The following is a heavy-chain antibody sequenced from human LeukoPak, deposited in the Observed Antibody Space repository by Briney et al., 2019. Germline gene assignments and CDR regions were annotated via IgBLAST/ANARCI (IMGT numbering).Heavy chain of an antibody. CDR2: ISPDSNYK. Sequence: GESLRLSCAASGFAFSTYSMNWLRLAPGKGLEWVSSISPDSNYKYYVDSVKGRFTISGDNAKSSLYLQMNSLRAEDTVVYYCVRGGYRGFDYEYWGQGTLVTVSS. J-gene: IGHJ4*02. D-gene: IGHD5-12*01. CDR3: VRGGYRGFDYEY. V-gene: IGHV3-21*01. CDR1: GFAFSTYS.